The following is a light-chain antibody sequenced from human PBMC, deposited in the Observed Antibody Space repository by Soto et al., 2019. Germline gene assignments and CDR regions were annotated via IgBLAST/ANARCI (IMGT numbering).Light chain of an antibody. V-gene: IGKV1-5*03. CDR1: QTINRW. J-gene: IGKJ1*01. CDR2: KAS. Sequence: DIQMTQSPSTLSASVGDRVTIPCRASQTINRWLAWYQQKPGEVPKLLIYKASVLESGVPSRFSGSGSGTEFTLTISRLQPEDVATYYCQHWSFGQGTKVDIK. CDR3: QHWS.